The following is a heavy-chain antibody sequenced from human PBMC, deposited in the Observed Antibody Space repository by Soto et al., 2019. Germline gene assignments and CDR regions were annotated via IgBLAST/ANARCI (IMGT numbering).Heavy chain of an antibody. CDR1: GFTFCSYG. CDR3: ARVPTVTPVFFDY. D-gene: IGHD4-17*01. CDR2: IWYDGSNK. J-gene: IGHJ4*02. V-gene: IGHV3-33*01. Sequence: QVQLVESGGGVVQPGRSLRLSCAASGFTFCSYGMHWVRQAPGKGLEWVAVIWYDGSNKYYADSVKGRFTISRDNSKNTLYLQMNSLRAEDTAVYYCARVPTVTPVFFDYWGQGTLVTVSS.